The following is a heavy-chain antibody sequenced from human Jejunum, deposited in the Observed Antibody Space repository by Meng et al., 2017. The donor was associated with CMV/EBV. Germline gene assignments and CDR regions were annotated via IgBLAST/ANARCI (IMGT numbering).Heavy chain of an antibody. CDR3: AGGSGCSGATCYPTPMDV. Sequence: FKTSAMHWVRQAPGEGLEWVAVISYDGIHISYLDSVKGRFTISRDNSKNTLYLEMSSLRAEDTATYYCAGGSGCSGATCYPTPMDVWGQGTTVTVSS. CDR1: FKTSA. J-gene: IGHJ6*02. D-gene: IGHD2-15*01. CDR2: ISYDGIHI. V-gene: IGHV3-30-3*01.